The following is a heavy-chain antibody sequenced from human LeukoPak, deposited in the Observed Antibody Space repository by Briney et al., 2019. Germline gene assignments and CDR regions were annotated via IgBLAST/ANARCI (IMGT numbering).Heavy chain of an antibody. CDR1: GGSISSYY. CDR2: IYYSGST. CDR3: ARGQYDFWSGYYGH. V-gene: IGHV4-59*01. J-gene: IGHJ4*02. D-gene: IGHD3-3*01. Sequence: SQTLSLTCTVSGGSISSYYWSWIRQPPGKGLEWIGYIYYSGSTNYNPSLKSRVTISVDTSKNQFSLKLSSVTAADTAMYYCARGQYDFWSGYYGHWGQGTLVTVSS.